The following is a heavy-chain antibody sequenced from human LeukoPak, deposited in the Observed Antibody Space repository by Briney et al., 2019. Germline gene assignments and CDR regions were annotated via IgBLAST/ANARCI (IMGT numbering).Heavy chain of an antibody. V-gene: IGHV4-34*01. Sequence: SETLSLTCAVYGGSFRGYYWSWFRQSPGKGLEWIGEINHSGDTSYNPSLKSRVSTSVDTSTGQFFLNLSSVTAADTAVYYCARNLDNWGQGTLVTVSS. CDR2: INHSGDT. CDR1: GGSFRGYY. J-gene: IGHJ4*02. CDR3: ARNLDN.